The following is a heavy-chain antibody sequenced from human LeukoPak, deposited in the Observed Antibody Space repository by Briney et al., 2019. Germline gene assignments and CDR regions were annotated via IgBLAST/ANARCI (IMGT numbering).Heavy chain of an antibody. V-gene: IGHV5-51*01. CDR3: ARHPPNDYGDYAQFDY. D-gene: IGHD4-17*01. CDR2: IYPGDSDT. CDR1: GYSFTSYW. Sequence: GESLKISCKGSGYSFTSYWIGWVRQMPGKGLEWMGIIYPGDSDTRYSPSFQGQVTISADKSISTAYLQWSSLKASDTAMYYCARHPPNDYGDYAQFDYWGQGTLVTVSS. J-gene: IGHJ4*02.